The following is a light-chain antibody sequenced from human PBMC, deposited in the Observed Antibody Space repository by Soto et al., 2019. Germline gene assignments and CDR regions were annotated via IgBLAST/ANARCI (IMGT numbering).Light chain of an antibody. J-gene: IGKJ1*01. V-gene: IGKV1-5*01. Sequence: DIQMTQSPSTLSASVGDRVTITCRASQSISSWLAWYQQKPGKAPKLLIYDASSLESGVPTRFSGSGSGTEFTLTISSLQPDDCATYYCQQYNSYSRTFGQGTKVESK. CDR1: QSISSW. CDR2: DAS. CDR3: QQYNSYSRT.